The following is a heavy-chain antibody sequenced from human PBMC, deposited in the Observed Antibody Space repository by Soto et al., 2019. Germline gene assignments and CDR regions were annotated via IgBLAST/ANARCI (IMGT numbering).Heavy chain of an antibody. CDR2: IYYSGST. CDR1: GGSISSSSYY. V-gene: IGHV4-39*01. D-gene: IGHD2-15*01. J-gene: IGHJ4*02. Sequence: QLQLQESGPGLVKPSETLSLTCTVSGGSISSSSYYWGWIRQPPGKGLEWIGSIYYSGSTYYNPSLKSRVTISVDTSKHQFSLKLGSVTAADTAVYYCARHTPAISISDHWGQGTLVTVSS. CDR3: ARHTPAISISDH.